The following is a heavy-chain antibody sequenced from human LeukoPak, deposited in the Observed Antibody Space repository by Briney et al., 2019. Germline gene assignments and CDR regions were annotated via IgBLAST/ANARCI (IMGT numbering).Heavy chain of an antibody. Sequence: GGSLRLSCAASGFMFSDYFMSWIRQAPGKELEWISYISSNSKYTKYADSVKGRFTISRDNAKKSLYLQMNILRAEDTAVYYCARDNGNKYYFDYWGQGTLVTVSS. V-gene: IGHV3-11*05. CDR3: ARDNGNKYYFDY. CDR2: ISSNSKYT. CDR1: GFMFSDYF. D-gene: IGHD2-8*01. J-gene: IGHJ4*02.